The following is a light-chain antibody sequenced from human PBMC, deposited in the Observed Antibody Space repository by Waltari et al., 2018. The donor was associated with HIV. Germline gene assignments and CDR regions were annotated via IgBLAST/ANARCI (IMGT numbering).Light chain of an antibody. Sequence: QSVLTQPPAVSAAPGQTVTISCSGSSSNIANNYVSWYQQLPGTAPKLLIYDNNLRSSGIPDRFSGSKSGTSATLAIAGLQTGDEADYYCGTWDTSLSAGVFGGGTKVTVL. CDR2: DNN. V-gene: IGLV1-51*01. J-gene: IGLJ2*01. CDR3: GTWDTSLSAGV. CDR1: SSNIANNY.